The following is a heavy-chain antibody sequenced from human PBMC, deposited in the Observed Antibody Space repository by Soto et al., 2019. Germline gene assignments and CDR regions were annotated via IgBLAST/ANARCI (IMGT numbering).Heavy chain of an antibody. D-gene: IGHD3-16*01. Sequence: GGSLRLSCAASGFTFSSYAMHWVRQAPGKGLEWVAVISYDGSNKYYADSVKGRFTISRDNSKNTLYLQMNSPRAEDTAVYYCARDRGTVLGEYYFDYWGQGTLVTVSS. CDR1: GFTFSSYA. V-gene: IGHV3-30-3*01. J-gene: IGHJ4*02. CDR3: ARDRGTVLGEYYFDY. CDR2: ISYDGSNK.